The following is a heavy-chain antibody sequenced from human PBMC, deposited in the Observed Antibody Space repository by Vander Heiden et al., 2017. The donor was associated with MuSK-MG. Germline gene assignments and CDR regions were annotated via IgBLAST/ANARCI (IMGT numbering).Heavy chain of an antibody. J-gene: IGHJ4*02. CDR2: IKSKTDGGTT. CDR3: TTRRVAMGY. Sequence: EVQLVESGGGLVKPGGSLRLPCAASGFTFSNAWMSWVRQAQGKGLEWVGRIKSKTDGGTTDYGAPVKGRFTISRDDSKNTRYLQMDSLKTEDTAGYYCTTRRVAMGYWGQGTLVTVSS. V-gene: IGHV3-15*01. D-gene: IGHD3-10*01. CDR1: GFTFSNAW.